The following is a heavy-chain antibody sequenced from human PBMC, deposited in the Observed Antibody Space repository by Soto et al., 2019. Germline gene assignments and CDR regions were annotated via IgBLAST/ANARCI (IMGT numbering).Heavy chain of an antibody. Sequence: QLRLQESGPGLVEPSQTLSLICSVSDDSMRSGGYYWTWIRQLPGKGLQWIGFIHYSGATLYSPSLKSRVSISIQMSNKQFSLRLGSVTAEDTAIYYCLRGKDNDDSSLWHHWGQVPPVTVSS. J-gene: IGHJ5*02. CDR2: IHYSGAT. V-gene: IGHV4-31*03. CDR3: LRGKDNDDSSLWHH. CDR1: DDSMRSGGYY. D-gene: IGHD6-6*01.